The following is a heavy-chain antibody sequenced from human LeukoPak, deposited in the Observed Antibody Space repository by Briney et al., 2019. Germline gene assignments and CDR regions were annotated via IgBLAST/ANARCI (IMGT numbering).Heavy chain of an antibody. D-gene: IGHD6-13*01. J-gene: IGHJ4*02. CDR1: GGSISSYY. CDR2: IYYSGST. Sequence: SETLSLTCTVSGGSISSYYWSWIRQPPGKGLEWIGYIYYSGSTNYNPSLKSRVTISVDTSKNQFSLKLSSVTAADTAVYYCARSSRWTPGYFDYWGQGTLVTVSS. CDR3: ARSSRWTPGYFDY. V-gene: IGHV4-59*01.